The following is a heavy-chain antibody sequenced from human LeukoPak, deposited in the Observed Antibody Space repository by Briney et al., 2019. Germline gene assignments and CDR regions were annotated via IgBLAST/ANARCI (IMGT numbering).Heavy chain of an antibody. J-gene: IGHJ3*02. CDR3: ATYSGGWYDAFDI. CDR1: GVSISSYY. D-gene: IGHD6-19*01. V-gene: IGHV4-39*07. CDR2: IYYSGST. Sequence: SETLSLTCTVSGVSISSYYWGWIRQPPGKGLEWIGSIYYSGSTYYNPSLKSRVTISVDTSKNQFSLKLSSVTAADTAVYYCATYSGGWYDAFDIWGQGTMVTVSS.